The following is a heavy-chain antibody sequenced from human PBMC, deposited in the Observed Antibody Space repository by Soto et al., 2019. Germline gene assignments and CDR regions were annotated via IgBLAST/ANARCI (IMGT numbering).Heavy chain of an antibody. J-gene: IGHJ4*02. CDR1: GGSISSCDYY. CDR2: IYYSGST. CDR3: ARGDYGGNFDY. V-gene: IGHV4-30-4*01. Sequence: SETLSLTCTVSGGSISSCDYYWSWIRQPPGKGLEWIGYIYYSGSTYYNPSLKSRVTISVDTSKNQFSLKLSSVTAADTAVYYCARGDYGGNFDYWGQGTLVTVSS. D-gene: IGHD4-17*01.